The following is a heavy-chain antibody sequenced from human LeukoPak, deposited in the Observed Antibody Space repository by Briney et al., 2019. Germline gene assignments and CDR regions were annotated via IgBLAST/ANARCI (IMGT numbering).Heavy chain of an antibody. J-gene: IGHJ3*02. V-gene: IGHV4-34*01. CDR3: ARVNGEVDAFDI. Sequence: SETLSLTCAVYGGSFSGYYWSWIRQPPGKGLEWIGEINHSGSTNYNPPLKSRVTISVDTSKNQFSLKLSSVTAADTAVYYCARVNGEVDAFDIWGQGTMVTVSS. CDR2: INHSGST. CDR1: GGSFSGYY. D-gene: IGHD3-10*01.